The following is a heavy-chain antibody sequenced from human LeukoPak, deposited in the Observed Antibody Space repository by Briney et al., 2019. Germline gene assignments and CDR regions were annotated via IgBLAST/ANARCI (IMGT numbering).Heavy chain of an antibody. J-gene: IGHJ2*01. V-gene: IGHV3-30*18. CDR1: GFTFSSYG. CDR2: ISYDGSNK. CDR3: AKDGEQQLDDWYFDL. Sequence: GGSLRLSCAASGFTFSSYGMHWVRQAPGEGLEWVAVISYDGSNKYYADSVKGRFTISRDNSKNTLYLQMNSLRAEDTAVYYCAKDGEQQLDDWYFDLWGRGTLVTVSS. D-gene: IGHD6-13*01.